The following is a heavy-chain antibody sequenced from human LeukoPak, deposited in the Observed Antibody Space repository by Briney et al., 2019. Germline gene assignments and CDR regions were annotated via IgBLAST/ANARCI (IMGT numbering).Heavy chain of an antibody. V-gene: IGHV5-51*01. CDR2: IYPNASDT. Sequence: GESLKISCKGSGYSFTNYWIGWVRQMPGNGLEWMGIIYPNASDTRYSPSFRGQVTISADKSITTAYLQWNSLKASDTAMYYCALSSGAYNSAGYFDYWGQGALVTVSS. CDR1: GYSFTNYW. CDR3: ALSSGAYNSAGYFDY. J-gene: IGHJ4*02. D-gene: IGHD2-15*01.